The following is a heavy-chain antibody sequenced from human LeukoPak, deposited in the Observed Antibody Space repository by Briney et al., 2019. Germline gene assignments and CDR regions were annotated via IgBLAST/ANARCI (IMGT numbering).Heavy chain of an antibody. V-gene: IGHV4-34*01. CDR2: INHSGGT. Sequence: NASETLSLTCAVYGGSFSGYSWNWIRQPPVKGLEWIGEINHSGGTNYNPSLKSRVTISVDTSKKQFSLKLSSVTAADTAVYYCAREGTVTPNWFDPWGQGTLVTVSS. CDR1: GGSFSGYS. J-gene: IGHJ5*02. CDR3: AREGTVTPNWFDP. D-gene: IGHD4-17*01.